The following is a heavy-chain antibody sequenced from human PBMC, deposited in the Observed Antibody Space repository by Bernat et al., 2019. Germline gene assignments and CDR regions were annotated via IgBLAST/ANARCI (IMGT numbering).Heavy chain of an antibody. Sequence: QVQLVQSGAEVKKPGSSVKVSCKASGGPFRSYAISWVRQAPGQGLAWMGGIIPIFGTANYAQKFQGRVTITADESTSTAYMELSSLRSEETAVYYCARDVLTGRFDPWGQGTLVTVSS. CDR3: ARDVLTGRFDP. V-gene: IGHV1-69*01. CDR1: GGPFRSYA. J-gene: IGHJ5*02. CDR2: IIPIFGTA. D-gene: IGHD1-14*01.